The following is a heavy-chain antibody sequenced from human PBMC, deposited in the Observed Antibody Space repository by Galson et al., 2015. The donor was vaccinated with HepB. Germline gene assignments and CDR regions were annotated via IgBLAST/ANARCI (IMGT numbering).Heavy chain of an antibody. CDR1: GFTFSSYA. CDR3: ARAPLAIAAAGTIDY. CDR2: ISYDGSNK. V-gene: IGHV3-30*04. Sequence: SLRLSCAASGFTFSSYAMDWVRQAPGKGLEWVAVISYDGSNKYYADSVKGRFTISRDNSKNTLYLQMNSLRAEDTAVYYCARAPLAIAAAGTIDYWGQGTLVTVSS. D-gene: IGHD6-13*01. J-gene: IGHJ4*02.